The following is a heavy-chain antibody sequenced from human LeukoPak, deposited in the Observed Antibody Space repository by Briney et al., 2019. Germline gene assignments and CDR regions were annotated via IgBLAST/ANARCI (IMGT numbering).Heavy chain of an antibody. J-gene: IGHJ6*03. CDR3: ARVSLETTSNYYYYMDV. CDR2: INWNGGST. CDR1: GFTFDDYG. V-gene: IGHV3-20*04. D-gene: IGHD1-1*01. Sequence: GGSLGLSSAASGFTFDDYGMSWVRQAPGKGLKWVSGINWNGGSTGYADSVKGRFTISRDNAKNSLYLQMNSLRAEDTALYYCARVSLETTSNYYYYMDVWGKGITVTVSS.